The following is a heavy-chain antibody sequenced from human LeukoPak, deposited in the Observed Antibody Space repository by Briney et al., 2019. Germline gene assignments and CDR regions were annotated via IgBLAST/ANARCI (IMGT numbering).Heavy chain of an antibody. D-gene: IGHD2-21*01. CDR2: ISSSGSTI. J-gene: IGHJ6*04. Sequence: GGSLRLSCAASGFTFSSYEMNWVRQAPGKGLEWVSYISSSGSTIYYADSVKGRFTISRDNAKNSLYLQMNSLRAEDTAVYYCARDRVIRDYHYGMDVWGKGTTVTVSS. CDR1: GFTFSSYE. CDR3: ARDRVIRDYHYGMDV. V-gene: IGHV3-48*03.